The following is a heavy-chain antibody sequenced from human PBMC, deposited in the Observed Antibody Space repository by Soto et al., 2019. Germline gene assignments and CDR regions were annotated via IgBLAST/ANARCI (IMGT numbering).Heavy chain of an antibody. CDR3: ARHRPRDYGDFEFDY. CDR1: GFTVSSNY. Sequence: PGGSLRLSCAASGFTVSSNYMSWVRQAPGKGLEWVSVIYSGRSTYYADSVKGRFTISRDNSKNTLYLQMTSLRAEDTAVYYCARHRPRDYGDFEFDYGGQGPLVTVS. J-gene: IGHJ4*02. CDR2: IYSGRST. D-gene: IGHD4-17*01. V-gene: IGHV3-66*04.